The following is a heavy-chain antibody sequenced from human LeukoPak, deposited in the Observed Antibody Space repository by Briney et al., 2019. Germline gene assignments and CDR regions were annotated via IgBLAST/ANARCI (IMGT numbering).Heavy chain of an antibody. CDR2: NLGSGGST. V-gene: IGHV3-23*01. CDR3: AKWGDYDVLTGYYVPDY. Sequence: PGGSLRLSCAASGFTFSNYAMSWVRQAPGKGLEWVSANLGSGGSTYYADSVKGRFTVSRDNSKSTLYLQMNSLRAEDTALYYCAKWGDYDVLTGYYVPDYWGQGTLVTVSS. J-gene: IGHJ4*02. CDR1: GFTFSNYA. D-gene: IGHD3-9*01.